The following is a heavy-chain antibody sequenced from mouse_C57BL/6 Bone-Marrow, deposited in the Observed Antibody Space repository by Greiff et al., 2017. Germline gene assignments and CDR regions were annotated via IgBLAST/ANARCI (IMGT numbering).Heavy chain of an antibody. CDR1: GFSLSTFGMG. D-gene: IGHD1-1*01. V-gene: IGHV8-8*01. CDR3: ARVYYYGSSDAFAY. J-gene: IGHJ3*01. CDR2: IWWDDDK. Sequence: QVTLKESGPGILQPSQTLSLTCSFSGFSLSTFGMGVGWIRQPSGKGLEWLAHIWWDDDKYYNPALKSRLTISKDTSKNQVFLKIANVDTADTATYYCARVYYYGSSDAFAYWGQGTLVTVSA.